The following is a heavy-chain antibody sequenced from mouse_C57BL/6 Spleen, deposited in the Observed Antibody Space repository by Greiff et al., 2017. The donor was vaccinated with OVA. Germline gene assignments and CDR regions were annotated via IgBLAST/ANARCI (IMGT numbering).Heavy chain of an antibody. D-gene: IGHD2-4*01. Sequence: QVQLQQPGAELVKPGASVKMSCTASGFTFTSYWITWVKQRPGQGLEWVGYIYPGSGSTNYNETLKSQATLTVDTSSSTAYMQLSSLTSEDSAVYYGAAIYYDYDDWGQGTTLTVSS. V-gene: IGHV1-55*01. J-gene: IGHJ2*01. CDR2: IYPGSGST. CDR1: GFTFTSYW. CDR3: AAIYYDYDD.